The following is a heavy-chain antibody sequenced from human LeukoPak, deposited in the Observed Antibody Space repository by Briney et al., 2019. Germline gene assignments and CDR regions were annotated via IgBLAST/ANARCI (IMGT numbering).Heavy chain of an antibody. Sequence: GGSLGLSCAASGFTFNTYSMNWVRQAPGKGLEWISYISESSDTIYYADSVKGRFTISRDNAKNSLYLQMNSLRAEDTALYYRARRFDYWGQGTLVTVSS. CDR3: ARRFDY. J-gene: IGHJ4*02. CDR1: GFTFNTYS. CDR2: ISESSDTI. V-gene: IGHV3-48*01.